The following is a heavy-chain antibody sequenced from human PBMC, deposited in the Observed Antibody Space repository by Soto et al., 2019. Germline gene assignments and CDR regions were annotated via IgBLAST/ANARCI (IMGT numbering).Heavy chain of an antibody. CDR3: AKDSDPVSTSSGDV. D-gene: IGHD6-25*01. J-gene: IGHJ6*02. CDR1: GFTFSSYA. CDR2: ISGSGGST. V-gene: IGHV3-23*01. Sequence: GGSLRLSCAASGFTFSSYAMSWVRQSPGKGLEWVSAISGSGGSTYYADSVKGRFTISRDNSKNTLYLQMTSLRAEDTAVYYCAKDSDPVSTSSGDVWGQGTTVTVSS.